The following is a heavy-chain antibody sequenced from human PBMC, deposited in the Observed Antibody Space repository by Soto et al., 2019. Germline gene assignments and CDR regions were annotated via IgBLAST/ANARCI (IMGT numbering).Heavy chain of an antibody. CDR1: GYTLTELS. CDR3: VKGEYYYDSSGYYPFDY. V-gene: IGHV1-24*01. CDR2: FDPEDGET. Sequence: ASVKVSCKVSGYTLTELSMHWVRQAPGKGLEWMGGFDPEDGETIYAQKFQGRVTMTEDTSTDTVYMELSSLRSDDTAVYYCVKGEYYYDSSGYYPFDYWGQGTLVTVSS. J-gene: IGHJ4*02. D-gene: IGHD3-22*01.